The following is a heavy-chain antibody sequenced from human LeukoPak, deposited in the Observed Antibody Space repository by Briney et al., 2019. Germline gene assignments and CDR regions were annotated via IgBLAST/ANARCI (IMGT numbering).Heavy chain of an antibody. CDR2: IGSGGGST. Sequence: GESLRLSWPPSGFTFSNYAISWVRQPPGEGLEWLSGIGSGGGSTYYADYVKGRFTISRENSKNTLYLQMNSLRAEDTDVYYCAKLNGYSSSWFDYWGQGTLVTVSS. J-gene: IGHJ4*02. D-gene: IGHD6-13*01. V-gene: IGHV3-23*01. CDR1: GFTFSNYA. CDR3: AKLNGYSSSWFDY.